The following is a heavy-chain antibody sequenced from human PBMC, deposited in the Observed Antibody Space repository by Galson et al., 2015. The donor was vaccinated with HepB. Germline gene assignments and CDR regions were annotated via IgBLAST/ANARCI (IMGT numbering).Heavy chain of an antibody. CDR3: ARSVRSSFDS. J-gene: IGHJ4*02. CDR1: GFTFSIYS. V-gene: IGHV3-48*02. Sequence: SLRLSCAASGFTFSIYSMNWVRQAPGKGLEWVSYMTSDMKTIYYADSVKGRFTISRDNAGNSLYLHMNSLRDEETAVYFCARSVRSSFDSWGQGTLVTVSS. CDR2: MTSDMKTI.